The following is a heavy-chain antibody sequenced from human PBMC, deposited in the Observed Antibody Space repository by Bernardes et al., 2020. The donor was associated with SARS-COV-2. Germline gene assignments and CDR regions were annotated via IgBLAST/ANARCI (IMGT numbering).Heavy chain of an antibody. CDR1: GFTFSSYG. Sequence: GSLRLSCAASGFTFSSYGMHWVRQAPGKGLEWVAVISYDGSNKYYADSVKGRFTISRDNSKNTLYLQMNSLRAEDTAVYYCAREGIVGATTGLDYWGQGTLVTVSS. D-gene: IGHD1-26*01. CDR3: AREGIVGATTGLDY. J-gene: IGHJ4*02. V-gene: IGHV3-30*03. CDR2: ISYDGSNK.